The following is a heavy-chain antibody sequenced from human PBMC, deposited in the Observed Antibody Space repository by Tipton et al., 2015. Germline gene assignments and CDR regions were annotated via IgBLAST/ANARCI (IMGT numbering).Heavy chain of an antibody. CDR1: GFTFSSYE. CDR3: ARSGSYLKHYFDY. J-gene: IGHJ4*02. V-gene: IGHV3-48*03. CDR2: ISSSGSTI. D-gene: IGHD1-26*01. Sequence: SLRLSCAASGFTFSSYEMSWVRQAPGKGLEWVSYISSSGSTIYYADSVKGRFTISRDNAKNSLYLQMISLRAEDTAVYYCARSGSYLKHYFDYWGQGTLVTVSS.